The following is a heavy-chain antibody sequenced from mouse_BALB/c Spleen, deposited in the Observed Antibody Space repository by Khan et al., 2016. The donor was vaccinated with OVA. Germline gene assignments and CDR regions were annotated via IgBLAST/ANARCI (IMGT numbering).Heavy chain of an antibody. J-gene: IGHJ4*01. CDR2: IWSGGST. D-gene: IGHD2-14*01. CDR3: ASLFIGTTDYAIDY. V-gene: IGHV2-2*02. Sequence: QVQLKQSGPGLVQPSQSLSITCTVSGFSLTSYGVHWVRQSPGKGLEWLGVIWSGGSTDYNAAFISRLSISKDNSKSQVFFKMNSLQANDTAIYYSASLFIGTTDYAIDYWGQGTSVTVSS. CDR1: GFSLTSYG.